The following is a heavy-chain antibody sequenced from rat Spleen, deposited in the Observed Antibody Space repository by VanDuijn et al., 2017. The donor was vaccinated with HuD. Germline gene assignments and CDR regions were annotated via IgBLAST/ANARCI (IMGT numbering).Heavy chain of an antibody. Sequence: QVQLKESGPGLVQPSQTLSLTCTVSGFSLTSYTVSWVRQPPGKGLEWIAAISSGGSTYYNSALKSRLSINRDTSKSQVFLKMNSLQTEDTAIYFCTIPFRWFAYWGQGTLVTVSS. CDR2: ISSGGST. CDR1: GFSLTSYT. V-gene: IGHV2-6*01. J-gene: IGHJ3*01. CDR3: TIPFRWFAY.